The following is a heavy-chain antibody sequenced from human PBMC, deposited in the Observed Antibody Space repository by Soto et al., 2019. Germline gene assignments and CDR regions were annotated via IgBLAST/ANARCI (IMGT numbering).Heavy chain of an antibody. D-gene: IGHD4-17*01. V-gene: IGHV3-30-3*01. CDR1: GFTFSSYA. CDR2: ISYDGSNK. Sequence: GGSLRLSCAASGFTFSSYAMHWVRQAPGKGLEWVAVISYDGSNKYYADSVKGRFTISRDNSKNTLYLQMNSLRAEDTAVYYCARSYGDLLIDWFDPWGQGTLVTVSS. CDR3: ARSYGDLLIDWFDP. J-gene: IGHJ5*02.